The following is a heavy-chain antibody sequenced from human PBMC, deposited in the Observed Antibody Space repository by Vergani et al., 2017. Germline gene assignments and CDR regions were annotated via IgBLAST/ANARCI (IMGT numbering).Heavy chain of an antibody. D-gene: IGHD3-10*01. Sequence: EVQLVESGGGLVKPGGSLRLSCAASGFTFSSYSMNWVRQAPGKGLEWVSSISSSSSYIYYADSVKGRFTISRDNAKNSLYLQMNSLRAEDTAVYYCARDLGITMVRGGDYWSQGTLVTVSS. CDR3: ARDLGITMVRGGDY. V-gene: IGHV3-21*01. CDR2: ISSSSSYI. J-gene: IGHJ4*02. CDR1: GFTFSSYS.